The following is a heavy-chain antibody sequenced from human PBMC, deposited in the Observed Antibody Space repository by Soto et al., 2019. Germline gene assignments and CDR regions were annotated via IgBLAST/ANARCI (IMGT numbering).Heavy chain of an antibody. V-gene: IGHV3-30*18. CDR1: GFTFSIYG. D-gene: IGHD2-2*01. J-gene: IGHJ6*02. CDR2: ISYDGSTK. Sequence: QVQLVESGGGVVQPGRSLRLSCAASGFTFSIYGMHWVRQAPGKGLEWVALISYDGSTKFYADSVKGRFTISRDNSKSTLNLEMNSLSADDTAVYFCSKDAKKYHYYNHCMDVWGQVTTVTVSS. CDR3: SKDAKKYHYYNHCMDV.